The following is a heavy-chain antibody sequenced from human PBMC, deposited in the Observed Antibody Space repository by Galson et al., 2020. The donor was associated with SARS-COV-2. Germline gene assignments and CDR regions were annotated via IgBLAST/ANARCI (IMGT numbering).Heavy chain of an antibody. Sequence: ASVKVSCKASGYTFTSYDTNWVRQATGQGLEWMGWMNPNSGNTGYAQKFQGRVTMTRNTSISTAYMELSSLRSEDTAVYYCARERHHCSGGSCYTVVEYGMDVWGQGTTVTVSS. J-gene: IGHJ6*02. D-gene: IGHD2-15*01. CDR3: ARERHHCSGGSCYTVVEYGMDV. CDR1: GYTFTSYD. CDR2: MNPNSGNT. V-gene: IGHV1-8*01.